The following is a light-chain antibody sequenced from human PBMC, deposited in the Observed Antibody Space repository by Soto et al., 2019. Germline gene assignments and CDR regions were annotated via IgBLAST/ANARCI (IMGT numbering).Light chain of an antibody. Sequence: EIVLTQSPGTLSLSPGERATLSCRASQSVSSSYLAWYQQKPGQAPRLLIYGASSRATGIPDRFSGSGSGTDFTLTISTLEPEVFAVYYCQQYGSSPRYTFGQGTKLEIK. CDR3: QQYGSSPRYT. CDR2: GAS. J-gene: IGKJ2*01. CDR1: QSVSSSY. V-gene: IGKV3-20*01.